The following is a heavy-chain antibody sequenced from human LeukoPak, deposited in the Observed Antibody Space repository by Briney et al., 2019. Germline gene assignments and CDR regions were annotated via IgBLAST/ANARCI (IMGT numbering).Heavy chain of an antibody. V-gene: IGHV4-59*01. D-gene: IGHD4-23*01. CDR2: ISYSGYT. CDR3: ARGRNDNGGMFFDS. Sequence: SETLSLTCTVSGGSIRSYYWSWIRQAPGKGLEWIGFISYSGYTSYSPSLKSRVAISVDTSKSQFSLRLSSLTTADTAIYYCARGRNDNGGMFFDSWAQGTLVTVSS. CDR1: GGSIRSYY. J-gene: IGHJ4*02.